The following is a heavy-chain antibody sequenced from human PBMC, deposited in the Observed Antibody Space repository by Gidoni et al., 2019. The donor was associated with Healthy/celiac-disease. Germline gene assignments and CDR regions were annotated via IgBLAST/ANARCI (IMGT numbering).Heavy chain of an antibody. D-gene: IGHD2-2*01. CDR3: ARLSEYDEYAEFDY. J-gene: IGHJ4*02. CDR1: GGSISSSSYY. CDR2: IYYSGST. V-gene: IGHV4-39*01. Sequence: QLQLQESGPGLVKPSETLSLTCTVPGGSISSSSYYWGWIRQPPGKGLEWIGSIYYSGSTYYHPSLKSRVTISVDTSKNQFSLKLSSVTAADTAVYYCARLSEYDEYAEFDYWGQGTLVTVSS.